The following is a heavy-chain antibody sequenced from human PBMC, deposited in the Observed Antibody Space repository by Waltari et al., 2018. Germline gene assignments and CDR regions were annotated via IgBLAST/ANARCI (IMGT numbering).Heavy chain of an antibody. V-gene: IGHV3-30*04. J-gene: IGHJ4*02. CDR1: GFTFRAYA. CDR3: VRGYATDPLDY. Sequence: QLLESGGGVVQPGRSLRLSCAASGFTFRAYAMHWVRQAPGKGLEWVAIISYDGTQTFYADPVKGRFTITRDNYKNTVYLQMESLRGDDTASYYCVRGYATDPLDYWGQGTLVTVSS. CDR2: ISYDGTQT. D-gene: IGHD4-4*01.